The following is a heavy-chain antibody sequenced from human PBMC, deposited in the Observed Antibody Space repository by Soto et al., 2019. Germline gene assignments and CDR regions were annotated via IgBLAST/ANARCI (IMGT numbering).Heavy chain of an antibody. CDR3: ARATPDGDYGSYWYFDL. CDR1: GFTFSSYD. CDR2: IGTAGDT. V-gene: IGHV3-13*01. J-gene: IGHJ2*01. Sequence: EVQLVESGGGLVQPGGSLRLSCAASGFTFSSYDMHWVRQATGKGLEWVSAIGTAGDTYYPGSVEGRFTISRENAKNSLYLQMNSLRAGDTAVYYCARATPDGDYGSYWYFDLWGRGTLVTVSS. D-gene: IGHD4-17*01.